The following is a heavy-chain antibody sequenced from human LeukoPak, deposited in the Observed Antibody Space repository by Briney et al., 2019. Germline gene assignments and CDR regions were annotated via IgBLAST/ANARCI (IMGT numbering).Heavy chain of an antibody. V-gene: IGHV3-49*04. CDR2: IRSKAYGGTT. D-gene: IGHD2-21*01. Sequence: GGSLRLSCTASGFTFGDYAMCWVRQAPGKGLEWVGFIRSKAYGGTTEYAASVKGRFTISRDDSTSIAYLQMNSLKTEDTAVYYCTRVVVATRWADYWGQGTLVTVSS. CDR3: TRVVVATRWADY. CDR1: GFTFGDYA. J-gene: IGHJ4*02.